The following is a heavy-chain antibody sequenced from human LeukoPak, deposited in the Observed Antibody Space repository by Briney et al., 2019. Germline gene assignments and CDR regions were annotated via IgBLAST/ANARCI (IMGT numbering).Heavy chain of an antibody. V-gene: IGHV3-48*02. D-gene: IGHD4-23*01. Sequence: GGSLRLSCAASGFTFSDYDMNWVRQPPGKGLEWVSCITSSSRTINYADSVKGRFTVSRDNAKNSLYLQMDSLRDEDTAVYYCARPTTVALDYWGQGTLVTVSS. CDR2: ITSSSRTI. CDR1: GFTFSDYD. J-gene: IGHJ4*02. CDR3: ARPTTVALDY.